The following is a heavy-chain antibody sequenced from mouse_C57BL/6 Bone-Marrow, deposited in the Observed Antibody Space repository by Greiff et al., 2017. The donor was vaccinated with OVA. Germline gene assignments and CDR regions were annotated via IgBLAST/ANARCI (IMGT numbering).Heavy chain of an antibody. D-gene: IGHD2-5*01. V-gene: IGHV1-55*01. CDR1: GYTFTSYW. CDR2: IYPGSGST. J-gene: IGHJ2*01. CDR3: ARGGYSNFFDY. Sequence: QVQLQQPGAELVKPGASVKMSCKASGYTFTSYWITWVKQRPGHGLEWIGDIYPGSGSTNYNEKFKSKATLTVDKSSSTAYMQLSSLTSEDSAVYYCARGGYSNFFDYWGQGTTLTVSS.